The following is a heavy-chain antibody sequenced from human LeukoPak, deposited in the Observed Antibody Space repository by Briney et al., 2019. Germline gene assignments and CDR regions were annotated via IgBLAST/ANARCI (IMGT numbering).Heavy chain of an antibody. J-gene: IGHJ2*01. D-gene: IGHD4-17*01. CDR3: ASAPANGDYVYCYLDL. CDR2: IYSGGST. Sequence: PGGSLRLSCAASGFTVSRNYMRWVRQAPGKGLEWVSVIYSGGSTYYADSVKGRFTISRHNSKNTLYLQMNSLRAEDTAVYYYASAPANGDYVYCYLDLWGRGTLVTVSS. V-gene: IGHV3-53*04. CDR1: GFTVSRNY.